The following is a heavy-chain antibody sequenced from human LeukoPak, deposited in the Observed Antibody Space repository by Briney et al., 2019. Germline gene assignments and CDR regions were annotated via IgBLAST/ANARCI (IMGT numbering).Heavy chain of an antibody. J-gene: IGHJ4*02. CDR1: GYTFTGYY. V-gene: IGHV1-2*02. Sequence: ASVKVSCKASGYTFTGYYLRWVRQAPGQGPGWMGWINPTSGGTNYAQKFQGRVTMTRDTSITTAYMELSGLSPDDTAVYYCAKDVTPGDNVNDSWGQGTLVTVSS. CDR3: AKDVTPGDNVNDS. D-gene: IGHD5-24*01. CDR2: INPTSGGT.